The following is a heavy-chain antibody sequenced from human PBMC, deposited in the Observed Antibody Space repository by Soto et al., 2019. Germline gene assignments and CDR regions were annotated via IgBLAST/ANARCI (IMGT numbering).Heavy chain of an antibody. V-gene: IGHV4-30-4*01. Sequence: SQTLSLTCTVSGGSISSGNYYWSWIRQPPGKGLEWIGFISYSGSTYYNLSLKSRVTISVDTSKNQFSLNLNFVTAADTAVYYCATMGTPATGLLYFDYLGQGNLVTVS. CDR2: ISYSGST. J-gene: IGHJ4*02. D-gene: IGHD2-15*01. CDR1: GGSISSGNYY. CDR3: ATMGTPATGLLYFDY.